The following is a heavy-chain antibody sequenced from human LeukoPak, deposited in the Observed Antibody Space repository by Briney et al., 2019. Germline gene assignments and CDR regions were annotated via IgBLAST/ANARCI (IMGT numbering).Heavy chain of an antibody. J-gene: IGHJ6*03. Sequence: GASVKVSCKASGYTFTGYYMHWVRQAPGQGLEWMGWINPNSGGTNYAQKFQGRVTMTRDTSISTAYMELSRLRSDDTAVYYCAGDRTSIVVVPAAIRNYYYYMDVWGKGTTVTVSS. D-gene: IGHD2-2*01. CDR3: AGDRTSIVVVPAAIRNYYYYMDV. V-gene: IGHV1-2*02. CDR1: GYTFTGYY. CDR2: INPNSGGT.